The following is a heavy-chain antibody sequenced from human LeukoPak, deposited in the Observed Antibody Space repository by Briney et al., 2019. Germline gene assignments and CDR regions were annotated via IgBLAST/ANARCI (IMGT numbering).Heavy chain of an antibody. CDR1: GFTFSSYA. J-gene: IGHJ2*01. D-gene: IGHD3-16*01. CDR2: ISGSGGST. V-gene: IGHV3-23*01. CDR3: ARDLGAQNWYFDL. Sequence: GGSLRLSCAASGFTFSSYAMSWVRQAPGKGLEWVSAISGSGGSTYYADSVKGRFTVSRDNSKNTLYLQMNSLRAEDTAVYYCARDLGAQNWYFDLWGRGTLVTVSS.